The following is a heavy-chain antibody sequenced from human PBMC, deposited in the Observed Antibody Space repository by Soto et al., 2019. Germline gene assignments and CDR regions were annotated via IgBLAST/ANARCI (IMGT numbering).Heavy chain of an antibody. Sequence: SQTLSLTCAVSGGSISSGGYSWYWIRQQPGKGLEWIGYIYHSGSTYYNPSLKSRVTISVDRSKNQFSLKLSSVTAADTAVYYCARGRRSSSWTQGIYGMDVWGQGTTVTVSS. CDR1: GGSISSGGYS. V-gene: IGHV4-30-2*01. D-gene: IGHD6-13*01. J-gene: IGHJ6*02. CDR2: IYHSGST. CDR3: ARGRRSSSWTQGIYGMDV.